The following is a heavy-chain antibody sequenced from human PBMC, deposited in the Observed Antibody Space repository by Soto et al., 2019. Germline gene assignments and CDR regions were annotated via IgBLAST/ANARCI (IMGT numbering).Heavy chain of an antibody. V-gene: IGHV3-48*02. Sequence: EVQLVESGGGLVQPGGSLRLSCAASGFSFTSYSINCVRQAPGKGLEWLSFISGNARTLYYADSGKGRLTVSRDKAKNSIYLKMNSLRHEDTAVYYCARDDVPGIAAAFGYWGQGTLVTVSS. D-gene: IGHD6-13*01. CDR1: GFSFTSYS. CDR3: ARDDVPGIAAAFGY. CDR2: ISGNARTL. J-gene: IGHJ4*02.